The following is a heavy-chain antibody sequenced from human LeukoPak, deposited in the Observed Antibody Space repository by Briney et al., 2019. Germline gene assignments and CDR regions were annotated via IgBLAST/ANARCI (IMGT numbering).Heavy chain of an antibody. J-gene: IGHJ4*02. V-gene: IGHV1-69*04. D-gene: IGHD2-2*01. CDR2: IIPILGIA. Sequence: EASVTVSCKASGGTFSSYAISWVRQAPGQGLEWMGRIIPILGIANYAQKFQGRVTITADKSTSTAYMELSSLRSEDTAVYYCARDTLGVPAAIGFDYWGQGTLVTVSS. CDR3: ARDTLGVPAAIGFDY. CDR1: GGTFSSYA.